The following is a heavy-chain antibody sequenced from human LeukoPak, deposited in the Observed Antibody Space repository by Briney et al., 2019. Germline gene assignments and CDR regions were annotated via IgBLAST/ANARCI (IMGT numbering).Heavy chain of an antibody. J-gene: IGHJ4*02. CDR2: ITSGGSYI. CDR3: ARYSGTYRDY. V-gene: IGHV3-21*01. Sequence: GGSLRLSCSASGFTFSSYDMSWVRQAPGKGVEWVSSITSGGSYIFYADSVKGRFTISRDNAKKSLFLQMNSLRAEDTAVYYCARYSGTYRDYWGQGTLVTVSS. CDR1: GFTFSSYD. D-gene: IGHD1-26*01.